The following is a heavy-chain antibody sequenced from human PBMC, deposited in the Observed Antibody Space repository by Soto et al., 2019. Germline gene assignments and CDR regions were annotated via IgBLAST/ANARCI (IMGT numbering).Heavy chain of an antibody. CDR2: IYHSGST. J-gene: IGHJ6*02. D-gene: IGHD7-27*01. V-gene: IGHV4-30-2*01. CDR3: ARARANWGLYGMDV. CDR1: GGSINSGGYS. Sequence: QLQLQESGSGLVKPSQTLSLTCAVSGGSINSGGYSWSWIRQPPGKGLEWIGYIYHSGSTYYNPALKSRVTISVDRSKNQCSLNLSSVTAADTAVYYCARARANWGLYGMDVWGQGTTVTVSS.